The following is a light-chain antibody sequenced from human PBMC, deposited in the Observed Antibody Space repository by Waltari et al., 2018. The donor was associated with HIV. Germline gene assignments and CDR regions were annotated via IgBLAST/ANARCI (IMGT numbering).Light chain of an antibody. J-gene: IGLJ3*02. CDR3: ETWDTHTEV. V-gene: IGLV4-60*03. CDR1: RGHSTYI. CDR2: LEGSGSY. Sequence: QPVLTQSSSASASLGSSVILTCTLDRGHSTYIITWHQQQPGKAPQYLMKLEGSGSYKRGSAVPDRFSGSSSGADRYLTISNLQSEDEADYYCETWDTHTEVFGGGTKLTVL.